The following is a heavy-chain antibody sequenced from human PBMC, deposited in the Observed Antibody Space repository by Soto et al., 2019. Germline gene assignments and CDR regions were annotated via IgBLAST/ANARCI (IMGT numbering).Heavy chain of an antibody. J-gene: IGHJ4*02. CDR1: GYTFTGSY. Sequence: ASVKVTCKASGYTFTGSYMRWVRQAPGQGLEWMGWINPNSGGTNYAQKFQGRVTMTRDTSISTAYMELSRLRSDDTAVYYCARAGPYLGVIPLLGTGYYFDYWGQGTLVTVSS. CDR3: ARAGPYLGVIPLLGTGYYFDY. V-gene: IGHV1-2*02. D-gene: IGHD3-16*02. CDR2: INPNSGGT.